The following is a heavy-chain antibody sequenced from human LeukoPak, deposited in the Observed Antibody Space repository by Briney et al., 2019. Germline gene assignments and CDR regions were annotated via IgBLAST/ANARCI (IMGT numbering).Heavy chain of an antibody. V-gene: IGHV3-73*01. CDR3: TRSWDFWSGYRFDY. J-gene: IGHJ4*02. Sequence: GGSLRLSCAASGFTFSGSTMHWVRQASGKRLEWVGRIRSKANGYATAYAASVKGRFTISRDDSKNTAYLQMNSLKTEDTAVYYCTRSWDFWSGYRFDYWGQGTLVTVSS. CDR1: GFTFSGST. D-gene: IGHD3-3*01. CDR2: IRSKANGYAT.